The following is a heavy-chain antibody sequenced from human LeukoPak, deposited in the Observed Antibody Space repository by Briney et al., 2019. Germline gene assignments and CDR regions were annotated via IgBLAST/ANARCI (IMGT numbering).Heavy chain of an antibody. Sequence: GGSLRLSCAASGFTFSSYAMSWVRQAPGKGLEWDSATSGSGDGTFYEDSVKGRFTISRDNSKNTLYLQMNSLRAEDTAIYYCAKLRDFFDSSGQFDYWGQGTLVTVSS. CDR3: AKLRDFFDSSGQFDY. J-gene: IGHJ4*02. CDR1: GFTFSSYA. CDR2: TSGSGDGT. D-gene: IGHD3-22*01. V-gene: IGHV3-23*01.